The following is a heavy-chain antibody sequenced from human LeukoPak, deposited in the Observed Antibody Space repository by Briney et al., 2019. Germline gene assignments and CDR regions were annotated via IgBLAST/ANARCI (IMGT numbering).Heavy chain of an antibody. J-gene: IGHJ4*02. CDR3: ARASSGWAVDLYYFDY. Sequence: GGSLRLSCAASGFTFSSYWMSWVRQAPGKGLVWVSSISSTSSYIYYADSVKGRFTISRDNAKNSLYLQMNSLRAEDTAVYYCARASSGWAVDLYYFDYWGQGTLVTVSS. CDR2: ISSTSSYI. D-gene: IGHD6-19*01. V-gene: IGHV3-21*01. CDR1: GFTFSSYW.